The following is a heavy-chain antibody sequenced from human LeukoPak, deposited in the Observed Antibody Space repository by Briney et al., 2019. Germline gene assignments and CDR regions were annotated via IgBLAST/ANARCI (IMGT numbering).Heavy chain of an antibody. J-gene: IGHJ4*02. Sequence: GGSLRLSCAASGFPFSNYWMHWVRQAPGKGLVWVSRVNSDGSTTNYADSVKGRFTISRDNAENTLYMRMNSLRPEDTAVYYCASDMTGPVDSWGQGTLVTVSS. V-gene: IGHV3-74*01. CDR2: VNSDGSTT. D-gene: IGHD3-9*01. CDR1: GFPFSNYW. CDR3: ASDMTGPVDS.